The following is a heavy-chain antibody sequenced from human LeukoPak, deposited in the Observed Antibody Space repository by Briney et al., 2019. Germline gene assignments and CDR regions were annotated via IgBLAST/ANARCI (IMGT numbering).Heavy chain of an antibody. Sequence: SETLSLTCTVSGDPINRYHWSGPRQPPGKGLEWIGYFYHSGSLNDNPSLKSRGTISVDTSKNQFSLKLSSVTAADTAVYYCARDRRYSSSRINWFDPWGQGTLVTVSS. D-gene: IGHD6-13*01. V-gene: IGHV4-59*01. CDR2: FYHSGSL. J-gene: IGHJ5*02. CDR3: ARDRRYSSSRINWFDP. CDR1: GDPINRYH.